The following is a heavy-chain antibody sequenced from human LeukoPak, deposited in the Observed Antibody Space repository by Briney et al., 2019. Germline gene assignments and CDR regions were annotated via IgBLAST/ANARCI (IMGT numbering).Heavy chain of an antibody. CDR3: VRGPYGASISKWFDP. D-gene: IGHD4/OR15-4a*01. Sequence: SETLSLTCTVSGGSISSYYWSWIRQPPGKRLEWIGYIYYSGSTNYNPSLKSRVTTSVDTSKNQFSLKLNSVTAADTAVYYCVRGPYGASISKWFDPWGQGTQVIVSP. CDR2: IYYSGST. V-gene: IGHV4-59*01. CDR1: GGSISSYY. J-gene: IGHJ5*02.